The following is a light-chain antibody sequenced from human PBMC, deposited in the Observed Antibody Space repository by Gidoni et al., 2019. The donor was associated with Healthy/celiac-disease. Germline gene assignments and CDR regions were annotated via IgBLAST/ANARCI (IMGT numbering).Light chain of an antibody. CDR1: QSLLHSNGYNY. V-gene: IGKV2-28*01. J-gene: IGKJ3*01. CDR3: MQALQTSFT. CDR2: LGS. Sequence: DIVMTQSPLSLPVTPGKPASISCRSSQSLLHSNGYNYLDWYLQKPGQSPQLLIYLGSNRASGVPDRFSGSGSGTDFTRKISRVEADDVGVYYCMQALQTSFTFGPGTKVDIK.